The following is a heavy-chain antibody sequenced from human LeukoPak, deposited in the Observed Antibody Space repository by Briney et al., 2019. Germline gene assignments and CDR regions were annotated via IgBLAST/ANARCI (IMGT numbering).Heavy chain of an antibody. J-gene: IGHJ4*02. V-gene: IGHV1-8*01. CDR2: MNPNSGNT. CDR3: ATGGYSSGRTGH. CDR1: GYTFTSYD. D-gene: IGHD6-19*01. Sequence: ASVKVSCKASGYTFTSYDINWVRQAPGQGLEWMGWMNPNSGNTGYAQKFQGRVTMTRNTSISTAYMELSSLRSEDTAVYYCATGGYSSGRTGHWGQGTLVIVSS.